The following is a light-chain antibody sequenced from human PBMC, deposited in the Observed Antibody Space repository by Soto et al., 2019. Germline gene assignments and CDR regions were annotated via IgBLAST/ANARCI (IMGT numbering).Light chain of an antibody. CDR3: SSYAGNNNVV. Sequence: QSALTQPPSASGSPGQSVAISCTGTSSDVGGYTYVSWYQQHPGKAPKLMIYEVSKRPSGVPDRFSGSKSGNTASLTVSGLQPEDEADYYCSSYAGNNNVVFGGGTKVTDL. CDR2: EVS. CDR1: SSDVGGYTY. V-gene: IGLV2-8*01. J-gene: IGLJ2*01.